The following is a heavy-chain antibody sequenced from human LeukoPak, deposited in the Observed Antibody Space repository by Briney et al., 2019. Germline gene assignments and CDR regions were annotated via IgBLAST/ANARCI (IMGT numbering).Heavy chain of an antibody. J-gene: IGHJ4*02. Sequence: GGSLRLSCAASGFTFSSYWMSWVRQAPGKGLEWVANIKQDGSEKYYVDSVKGRFTISRDNAKSSLYLQMNSQRAEDTAVYYCASQNDYGGNCFFEYWGQGTLVTVSS. CDR3: ASQNDYGGNCFFEY. V-gene: IGHV3-7*01. D-gene: IGHD4-23*01. CDR1: GFTFSSYW. CDR2: IKQDGSEK.